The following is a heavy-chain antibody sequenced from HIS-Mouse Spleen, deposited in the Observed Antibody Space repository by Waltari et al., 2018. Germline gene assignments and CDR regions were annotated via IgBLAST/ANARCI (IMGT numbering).Heavy chain of an antibody. D-gene: IGHD3-9*01. V-gene: IGHV3-23*01. Sequence: EVQLLESGGCLVQPGGSLRLSCDAPGFTFSSYAMRWVRKAPGKGLEWVSAISGSGGSTYYADSVKGRFTISRDNSKNTLYLQMNSLRAEDTAVYYCAKGDLTSKGWFDPWGQGTLVTVSS. CDR1: GFTFSSYA. CDR2: ISGSGGST. J-gene: IGHJ5*02. CDR3: AKGDLTSKGWFDP.